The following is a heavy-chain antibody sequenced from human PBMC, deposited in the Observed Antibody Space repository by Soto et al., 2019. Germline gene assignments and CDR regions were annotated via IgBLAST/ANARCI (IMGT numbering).Heavy chain of an antibody. V-gene: IGHV5-51*01. J-gene: IGHJ4*02. CDR2: IYPGDSDT. Sequence: GESLKISCKGSGYSFTSYWIGWVRQMPGKGLEWMGIIYPGDSDTRYSPSFQGQVTISADKSIRTAYLQWSSLKASETAMYYCESRTYGDYVDYCGQQSLVTVSA. CDR1: GYSFTSYW. CDR3: ESRTYGDYVDY. D-gene: IGHD4-17*01.